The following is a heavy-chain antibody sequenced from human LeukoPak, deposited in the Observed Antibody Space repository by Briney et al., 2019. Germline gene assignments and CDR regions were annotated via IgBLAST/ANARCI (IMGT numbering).Heavy chain of an antibody. CDR2: IYFGGNT. CDR1: GDSISSSSYY. Sequence: PSETLSLTCTVSGDSISSSSYYWVWIRQPPGKGLEWIGSIYFGGNTYYNSSLKSRVTISVDTSKNQFSLKLSSVTAADTAVYHCARRSYGGTQSPYWGQGTLVTVSS. CDR3: ARRSYGGTQSPY. V-gene: IGHV4-39*01. J-gene: IGHJ4*02. D-gene: IGHD1-26*01.